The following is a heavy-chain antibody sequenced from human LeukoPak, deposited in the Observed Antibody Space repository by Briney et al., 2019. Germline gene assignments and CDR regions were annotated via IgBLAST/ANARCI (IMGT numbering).Heavy chain of an antibody. CDR1: GFSFSDCA. D-gene: IGHD5-24*01. CDR2: LSGSGGNT. J-gene: IGHJ4*03. V-gene: IGHV3-23*01. Sequence: PGGSLRLSCAASGFSFSDCAMSWVRQAPGKGLEWVSGLSGSGGNTHYADSVKGRFTISRDNSKNTLYLQMNSLRAEDTAVYYCARDHAVGATIYFDYWGQGTTVTVSS. CDR3: ARDHAVGATIYFDY.